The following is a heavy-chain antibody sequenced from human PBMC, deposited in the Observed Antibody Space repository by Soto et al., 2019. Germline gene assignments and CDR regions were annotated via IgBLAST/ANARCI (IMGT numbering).Heavy chain of an antibody. J-gene: IGHJ5*01. CDR2: IYKSATT. Sequence: KPSETLSLTCSVSGDSISTVDYFWAWIRQPPGQALEYIGYIYKSATTYYNPSFESRVAISLDTSKSQFSLHVTSVTAADTAVYFCARGRYCLTGRCFPNWFDSWGQGTLVTVSS. CDR1: GDSISTVDYF. CDR3: ARGRYCLTGRCFPNWFDS. V-gene: IGHV4-30-4*08. D-gene: IGHD2-15*01.